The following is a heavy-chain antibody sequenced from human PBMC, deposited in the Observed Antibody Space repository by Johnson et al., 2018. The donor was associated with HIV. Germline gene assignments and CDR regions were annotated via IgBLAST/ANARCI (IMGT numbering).Heavy chain of an antibody. CDR3: ARDRGVRGAHDGFDI. CDR2: IKSKTDGGTT. CDR1: GFTVSNNY. D-gene: IGHD3-10*01. J-gene: IGHJ3*02. Sequence: VQLVESGGGLVQPGGSLRLSCAASGFTVSNNYMSWVRQAPGKGLEWVGRIKSKTDGGTTDYADSVKGRFFISSDNSKNALYLQMNSLRAEDTALYYCARDRGVRGAHDGFDIWGQGTMVTVSS. V-gene: IGHV3-15*05.